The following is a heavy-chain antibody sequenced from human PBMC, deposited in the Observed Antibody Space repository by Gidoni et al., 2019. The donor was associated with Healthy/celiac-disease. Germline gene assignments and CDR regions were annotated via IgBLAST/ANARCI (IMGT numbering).Heavy chain of an antibody. CDR3: ARDRHGGAFDI. CDR1: GFTFSSYS. V-gene: IGHV3-21*01. CDR2: ISSSSSYI. D-gene: IGHD3-16*01. J-gene: IGHJ3*02. Sequence: EVQLVESGGGLVKPGGSLRLAWAASGFTFSSYSMNWVRKAPGKGLECVSSISSSSSYIYYADSVKGRFTISRDNAKNSLYLQMNSLRAEDTAVYYCARDRHGGAFDIWGQGTMVTVSS.